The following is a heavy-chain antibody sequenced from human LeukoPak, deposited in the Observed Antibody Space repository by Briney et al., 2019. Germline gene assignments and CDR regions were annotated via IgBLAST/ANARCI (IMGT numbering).Heavy chain of an antibody. J-gene: IGHJ3*02. V-gene: IGHV1-69*05. D-gene: IGHD3-16*01. CDR2: IIPIFGTA. Sequence: SVKVSCKASGGTFSSYAISWVRQAPRQGLEWMGGIIPIFGTANYAQKFQGRVTITTDESTSTAYMELSSLRSEDTAVYYCARSLGGLDAFDIWGQGTMVTVSS. CDR3: ARSLGGLDAFDI. CDR1: GGTFSSYA.